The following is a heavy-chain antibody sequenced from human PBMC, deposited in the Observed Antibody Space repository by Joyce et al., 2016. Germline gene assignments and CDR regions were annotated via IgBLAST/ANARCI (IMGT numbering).Heavy chain of an antibody. CDR3: ARAGRFLTSPFDY. J-gene: IGHJ4*02. D-gene: IGHD3-9*01. V-gene: IGHV1-2*02. Sequence: QVQLLQSGAEMKKPGASVKVSCRTSGHTFIGYYLHWVRQAPGQGLEWIGWINTCTGGTNYAPRFQRRVTVTRDTSISSAYMDLKGLTSDDTAVYYCARAGRFLTSPFDYWGQGSLVTVSS. CDR2: INTCTGGT. CDR1: GHTFIGYY.